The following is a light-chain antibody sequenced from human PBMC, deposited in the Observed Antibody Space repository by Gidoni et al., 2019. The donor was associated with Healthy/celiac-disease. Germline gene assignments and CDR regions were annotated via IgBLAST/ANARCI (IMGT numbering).Light chain of an antibody. CDR3: QSYDSSLSGSPV. J-gene: IGLJ3*02. CDR2: GNS. Sequence: QSVLTQPPSVSGAPGQRVTISCTGSSSNIRAGYDVHWYQQLPGTAPKLLIYGNSNRPSGVPDRFSGSKSGTSASLAITGLQAEDEADYYCQSYDSSLSGSPVFGGGTKLTVL. CDR1: SSNIRAGYD. V-gene: IGLV1-40*01.